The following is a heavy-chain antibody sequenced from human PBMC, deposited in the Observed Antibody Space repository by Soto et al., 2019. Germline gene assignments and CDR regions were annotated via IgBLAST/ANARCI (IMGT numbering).Heavy chain of an antibody. CDR2: INPDSGVT. Sequence: QVQLVQSGAEMKNPGASVKVSCKASGYIFSAYYMHWVRQVPGQGLEWMGWINPDSGVTNYAQKFQGWVTMTRETSIRTVYMDLSRMKSAGTAVYYCARGETGVDDAFDIWGQGTMVTVSS. CDR3: ARGETGVDDAFDI. V-gene: IGHV1-2*04. D-gene: IGHD7-27*01. J-gene: IGHJ3*02. CDR1: GYIFSAYY.